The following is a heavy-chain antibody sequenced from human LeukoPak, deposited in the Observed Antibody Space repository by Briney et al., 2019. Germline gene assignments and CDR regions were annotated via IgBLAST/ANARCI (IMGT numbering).Heavy chain of an antibody. D-gene: IGHD1-26*01. V-gene: IGHV1-46*01. CDR3: ARDPYSH. Sequence: ASVTVSCTASGYTFTIYYMHWVRQAPGQGLEWMGIINPSGGSTGYEQKFQGRVTMTRDTSTSTVYMELSSLRSEDTAVYYCARDPYSHWGQGTLVTVSS. J-gene: IGHJ4*02. CDR1: GYTFTIYY. CDR2: INPSGGST.